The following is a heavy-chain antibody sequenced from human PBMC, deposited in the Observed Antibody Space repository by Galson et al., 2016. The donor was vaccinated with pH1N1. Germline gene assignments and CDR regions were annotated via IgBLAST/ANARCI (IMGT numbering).Heavy chain of an antibody. CDR1: GSIFNTNA. J-gene: IGHJ4*02. D-gene: IGHD3-10*01. CDR2: ISPIFGTT. Sequence: SVKVSCKASGSIFNTNAISWVRQAPGQGLEWMGGISPIFGTTKYAQKFQGRVTITADKSTTTVHMEFSSLTSEDTAVYYCARAGYYDGSGSYDFWGQGTLVTVSS. CDR3: ARAGYYDGSGSYDF. V-gene: IGHV1-69*06.